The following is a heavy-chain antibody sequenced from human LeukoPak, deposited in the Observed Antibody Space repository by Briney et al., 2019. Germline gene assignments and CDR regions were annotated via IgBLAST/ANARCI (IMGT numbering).Heavy chain of an antibody. D-gene: IGHD2-15*01. CDR3: AREGRYCSGGSCYSSFDY. J-gene: IGHJ4*02. V-gene: IGHV1-2*02. CDR2: INPNSGGT. Sequence: ASVKVSCKASGYTFTGYYMHWVRQAPGQGLEWMGWINPNSGGTNYAQKFQGRVTMTTDTSTSTAYMELRSLRSDDTAVYYCAREGRYCSGGSCYSSFDYWGQGTLVTVSS. CDR1: GYTFTGYY.